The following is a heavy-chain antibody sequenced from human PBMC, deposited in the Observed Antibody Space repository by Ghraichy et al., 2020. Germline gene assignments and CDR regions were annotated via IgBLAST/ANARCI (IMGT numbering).Heavy chain of an antibody. CDR3: ARVLTYWGPLLFYK. CDR2: VYYTGTT. J-gene: IGHJ1*01. V-gene: IGHV4-30-4*01. D-gene: IGHD7-27*01. CDR1: GGSVNSADYY. Sequence: SETLSLTCTVSGGSVNSADYYWSWIRPPPGKNPEWIGYVYYTGTTYYNPSLKNRLAISVDRSKNQFSLKLSSVTAADTAVYYCARVLTYWGPLLFYKWGQGTLVSVSS.